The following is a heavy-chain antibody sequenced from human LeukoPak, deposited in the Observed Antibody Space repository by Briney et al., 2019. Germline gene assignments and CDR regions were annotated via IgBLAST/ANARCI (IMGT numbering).Heavy chain of an antibody. J-gene: IGHJ4*02. V-gene: IGHV4-59*01. CDR2: IYYSGSN. CDR1: GGTISSYY. D-gene: IGHD2-15*01. Sequence: PSETLSLTCTASGGTISSYYWSWIRQPPGKGLEWIGYIYYSGSNNYNPSLMSRVTISVDTTKNQFSLKLSSVTAAGTAVYYGARDRGDCSGGRWPYYFDYWGQGTLVSVSS. CDR3: ARDRGDCSGGRWPYYFDY.